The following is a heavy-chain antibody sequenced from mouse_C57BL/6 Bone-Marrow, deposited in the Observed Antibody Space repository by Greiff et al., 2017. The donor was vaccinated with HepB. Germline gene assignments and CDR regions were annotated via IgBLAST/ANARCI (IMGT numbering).Heavy chain of an antibody. J-gene: IGHJ3*01. CDR1: GFTFSDYG. Sequence: EVQVVESGGGLVKPGGSLKLSCAASGFTFSDYGMHWVRQAPEKGLEWVAYISSGSSTIYYADTVKGRFTISRDNAKNTLFLQMTSLRSEDTAMYYCARNDYDVWFAYWGQVTLVTVSA. CDR3: ARNDYDVWFAY. V-gene: IGHV5-17*01. D-gene: IGHD2-4*01. CDR2: ISSGSSTI.